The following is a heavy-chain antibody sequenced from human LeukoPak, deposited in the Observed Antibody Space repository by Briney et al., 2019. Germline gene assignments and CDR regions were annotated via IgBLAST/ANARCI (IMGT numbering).Heavy chain of an antibody. J-gene: IGHJ4*02. V-gene: IGHV3-11*06. Sequence: GGSLRLSCAASGFTFNDYHMSWIRQAPGEGLEWVACISSDNTYTDYADSVKGRSTISRDNPKKSLYLQMNSLRDEDTAVYYCATSYFDSSGYLQYFDDWGQGTLVTVSS. D-gene: IGHD3-22*01. CDR3: ATSYFDSSGYLQYFDD. CDR2: ISSDNTYT. CDR1: GFTFNDYH.